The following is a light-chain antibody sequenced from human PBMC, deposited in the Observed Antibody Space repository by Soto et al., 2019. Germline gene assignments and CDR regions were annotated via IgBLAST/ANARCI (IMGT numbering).Light chain of an antibody. J-gene: IGLJ3*02. Sequence: QSALTQPASVSGSPGQSITISCTGTSTDVGGYNYVSWYQQHPAKAPKLMIYEVSNRPSGVSHRFSGSKSGNTASLTISGLQAEDEADYYCFSYTTSSTLVFGGGTKLTVL. V-gene: IGLV2-14*01. CDR2: EVS. CDR3: FSYTTSSTLV. CDR1: STDVGGYNY.